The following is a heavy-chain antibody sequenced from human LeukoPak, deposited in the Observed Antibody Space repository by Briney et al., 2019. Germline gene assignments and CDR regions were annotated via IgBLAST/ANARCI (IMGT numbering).Heavy chain of an antibody. CDR3: AKSDYGYYFDY. V-gene: IGHV3-23*01. D-gene: IGHD4-17*01. CDR2: VTASGVDT. Sequence: GSLRLSCAASGFTFSTYAMNWVRQAPGKGLEWVSAVTASGVDTFYADSVKGRFTVSRDNSKNTLYLHMNSLRAEDTAVYYCAKSDYGYYFDYWGQGILVTVSS. CDR1: GFTFSTYA. J-gene: IGHJ4*02.